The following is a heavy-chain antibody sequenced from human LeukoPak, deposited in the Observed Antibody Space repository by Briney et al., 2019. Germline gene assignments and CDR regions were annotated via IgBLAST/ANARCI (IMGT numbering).Heavy chain of an antibody. Sequence: PGGSLRLSCAASGFTFGVYYMTWIRQAPGGGLEPLSFISYNGDIIKYVDSVKGRFTISLDNAKSSMYLEMNSLRAEDTAVYYCAREHWAAPDHWGQGTLVTISP. CDR1: GFTFGVYY. CDR2: ISYNGDII. J-gene: IGHJ4*02. D-gene: IGHD3-16*01. CDR3: AREHWAAPDH. V-gene: IGHV3-11*01.